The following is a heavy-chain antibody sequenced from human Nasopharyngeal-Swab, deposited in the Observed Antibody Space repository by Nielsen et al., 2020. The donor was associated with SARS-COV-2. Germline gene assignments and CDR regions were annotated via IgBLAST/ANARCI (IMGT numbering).Heavy chain of an antibody. CDR1: GYSFTSYW. D-gene: IGHD1-26*01. CDR3: ARQSGSYYDIADAFDI. V-gene: IGHV5-51*01. Sequence: GESLTISCKGSGYSFTSYWIGWVSQMPGKGVEWMGIIYPGDSDTRYSPSFQGQVTISADKSISTAYLQWSSLKASDTAMYYCARQSGSYYDIADAFDIWGQGTMVTVSS. CDR2: IYPGDSDT. J-gene: IGHJ3*02.